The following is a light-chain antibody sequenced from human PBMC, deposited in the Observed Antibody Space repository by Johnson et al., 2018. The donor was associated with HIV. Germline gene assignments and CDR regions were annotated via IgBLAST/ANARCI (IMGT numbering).Light chain of an antibody. CDR3: GTWDSRLNVYL. V-gene: IGLV1-51*02. J-gene: IGLJ1*01. CDR1: SSNIGNNY. Sequence: QSVLTQPPSVSAAPGQKVTISCSGSSSNIGNNYVSWYQQLPGTAPKLLIYENNKRPSEIPDRFSGSKSGTSATLGITGLQTGDEADYYCGTWDSRLNVYLFGTGTKVTVL. CDR2: ENN.